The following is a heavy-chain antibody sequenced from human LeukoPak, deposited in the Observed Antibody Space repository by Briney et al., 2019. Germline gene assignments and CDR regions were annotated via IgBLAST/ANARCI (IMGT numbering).Heavy chain of an antibody. J-gene: IGHJ2*01. V-gene: IGHV1-24*01. CDR2: FDPEDGET. CDR3: ATSANWGYRREDWYFDL. Sequence: ASVKVSCKVSGYTLTELSMHWVRQAPGKGLEWMGGFDPEDGETIYAQKFQGRVTMTEDRSTDTAYMELSSLRSEDTAVYYCATSANWGYRREDWYFDLWGRGTLVTVSS. CDR1: GYTLTELS. D-gene: IGHD7-27*01.